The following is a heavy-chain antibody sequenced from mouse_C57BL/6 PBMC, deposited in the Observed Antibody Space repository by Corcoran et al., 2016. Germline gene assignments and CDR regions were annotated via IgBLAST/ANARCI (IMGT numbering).Heavy chain of an antibody. CDR2: INTYSGVP. D-gene: IGHD1-1*01. V-gene: IGHV9-3*01. CDR1: GYTFTTYG. Sequence: QIQLVQSGPELKKPGETVKISCKASGYTFTTYGMSWVKQAPGKGLKWMGWINTYSGVPTYADDFKGRFAFSLETSASTAYLQINNLINEDTATYFCARSTTVVAWDYWGQGTSVTVSS. CDR3: ARSTTVVAWDY. J-gene: IGHJ4*01.